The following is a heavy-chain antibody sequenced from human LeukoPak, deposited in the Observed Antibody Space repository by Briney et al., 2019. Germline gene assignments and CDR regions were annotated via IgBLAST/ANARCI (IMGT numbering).Heavy chain of an antibody. V-gene: IGHV4-4*09. D-gene: IGHD5-12*01. CDR1: RGSISGSIRSYY. Sequence: PSETLSLTCPVSRGSISGSIRSYYWRWLRHPPGKGRGWLGYISSSGSVNDNPSLRSRVAISVDTSKPQFFLNLSSVSAAHTAVYYCARIHLGYRGAYYFDYWSQETLVTVSP. CDR3: ARIHLGYRGAYYFDY. CDR2: ISSSGSV. J-gene: IGHJ4*02.